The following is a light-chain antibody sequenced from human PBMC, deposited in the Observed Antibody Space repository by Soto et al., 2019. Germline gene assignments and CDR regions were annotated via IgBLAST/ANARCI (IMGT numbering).Light chain of an antibody. CDR2: NVN. V-gene: IGLV2-18*02. J-gene: IGLJ1*01. Sequence: QSALIQPPAVSGSPGQSVTISCTGTSNDVGSYDYVSWYQQHPGTVPKPMIYNVNTQPSGVPGRFSGSKSGNTASMTISGLQAEDEADYFCSSYTSSNTLYVLGAGTKVTVL. CDR3: SSYTSSNTLYV. CDR1: SNDVGSYDY.